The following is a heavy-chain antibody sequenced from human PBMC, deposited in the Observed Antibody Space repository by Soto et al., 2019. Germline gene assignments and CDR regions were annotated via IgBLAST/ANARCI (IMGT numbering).Heavy chain of an antibody. V-gene: IGHV1-18*01. CDR2: ISAYNGNT. D-gene: IGHD3-10*01. CDR1: GYTFTSYV. CDR3: ARAALMVQGVDNWFDP. J-gene: IGHJ5*02. Sequence: ASVKVSCKASGYTFTSYVISWVRQAPGQGLEWMGWISAYNGNTNYAQKLQGRVTMTTDTSTSTAYMELRSLRSDDTAVYYCARAALMVQGVDNWFDPWGQGTLVTVSS.